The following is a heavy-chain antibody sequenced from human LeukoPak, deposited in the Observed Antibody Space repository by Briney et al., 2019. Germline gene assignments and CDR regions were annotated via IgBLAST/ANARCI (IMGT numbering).Heavy chain of an antibody. J-gene: IGHJ5*02. CDR3: ARAQTPSWFDP. V-gene: IGHV4-38-2*02. CDR1: GYSISSGYY. CDR2: LYYSGPI. Sequence: PSETLSLTCTVSGYSISSGYYWGWIRQPPGKGLEWIGSLYYSGPIYYNPSLKSRVTISGDTSKNQFSLKLTSVTAADTAVYFCARAQTPSWFDPWGKGILVTVSS.